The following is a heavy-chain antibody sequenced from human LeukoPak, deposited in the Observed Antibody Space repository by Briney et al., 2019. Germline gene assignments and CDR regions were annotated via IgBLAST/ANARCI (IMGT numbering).Heavy chain of an antibody. CDR1: GGSISSYY. Sequence: SETLSLTCTVSGGSISSYYWSWIRQPPGKGLEWIGYIYYSGSTNYNPSLKSRVTISVDTSKNQFSLKLSSATAADTAVYYCARFSGGFGESSFDYWGQGTLVTVSS. J-gene: IGHJ4*02. CDR3: ARFSGGFGESSFDY. CDR2: IYYSGST. V-gene: IGHV4-59*01. D-gene: IGHD3-10*01.